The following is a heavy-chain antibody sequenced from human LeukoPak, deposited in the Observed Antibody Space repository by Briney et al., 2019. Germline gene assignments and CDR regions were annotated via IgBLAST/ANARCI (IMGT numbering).Heavy chain of an antibody. D-gene: IGHD3-16*02. CDR1: GFTVSSNY. CDR3: ARGGLGGVWGSYRDFDY. CDR2: IYSGGST. Sequence: GGSLRLSCAASGFTVSSNYMSWVRQAPGKGLEWVSVIYSGGSTYYADSVKGRFTISRDNSKNTLYLQMNSLRAEDTAVYYCARGGLGGVWGSYRDFDYWGQGTLVTVSS. V-gene: IGHV3-66*01. J-gene: IGHJ4*02.